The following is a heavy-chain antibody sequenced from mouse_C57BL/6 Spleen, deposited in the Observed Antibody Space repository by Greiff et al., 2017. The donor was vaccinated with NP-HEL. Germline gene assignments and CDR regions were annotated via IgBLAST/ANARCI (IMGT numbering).Heavy chain of an antibody. V-gene: IGHV1-55*01. D-gene: IGHD1-1*01. CDR1: GYTFTSYW. CDR3: ARKGDYYGPFAY. J-gene: IGHJ3*01. CDR2: IYPGSGST. Sequence: VKLQQPGAELVKPGASVKMSCKASGYTFTSYWITWVKQRPGQGLEWIGDIYPGSGSTNYNEKFKSKATLTVDTSSSTAYMQLSSLTSEDSAVYYCARKGDYYGPFAYWGQGTLVTVSA.